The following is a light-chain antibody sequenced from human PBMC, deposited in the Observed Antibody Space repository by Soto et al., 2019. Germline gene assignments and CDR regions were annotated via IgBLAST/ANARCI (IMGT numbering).Light chain of an antibody. CDR1: QSISSW. CDR3: QPDHSYSTT. V-gene: IGKV1-5*03. J-gene: IGKJ2*01. CDR2: KAS. Sequence: DIQMTQSPSTLSASVGDRVTITCRASQSISSWLAWYQQKPGKAPKLLIYKASSLESGVTSRFSGTGSGTDFTLTISSQQPDALLKYECQPDHSYSTTFGHVTKLEIK.